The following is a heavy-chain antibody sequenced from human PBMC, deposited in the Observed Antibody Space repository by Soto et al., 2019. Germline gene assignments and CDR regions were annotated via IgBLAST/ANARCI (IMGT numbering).Heavy chain of an antibody. J-gene: IGHJ4*02. V-gene: IGHV3-66*01. Sequence: PGWSLRLSCAASGFTVSSNYMSWVRQAPGKGPEWVCIIYTGGNTYYADSVKGRFAMSRDNSKNTVYLQMNSLRVEDTAMYYCAREVPAVRGFFDYWGQGNLVTVSS. CDR3: AREVPAVRGFFDY. CDR1: GFTVSSNY. CDR2: IYTGGNT. D-gene: IGHD2-2*01.